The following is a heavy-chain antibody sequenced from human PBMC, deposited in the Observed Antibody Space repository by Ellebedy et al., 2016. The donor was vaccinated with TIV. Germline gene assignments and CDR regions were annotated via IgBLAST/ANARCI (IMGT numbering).Heavy chain of an antibody. V-gene: IGHV3-74*01. D-gene: IGHD4-23*01. Sequence: GESLKISXAASGFTFSSYWMHWVRQAPGKGLVWVSRINSDGSSTSYADSVKGRFTISRDNAKNTLYLQMNSLRAEDTAVYYCARDRQIVTTVVSYYMDVWGKGTTVTVSS. CDR3: ARDRQIVTTVVSYYMDV. CDR2: INSDGSST. CDR1: GFTFSSYW. J-gene: IGHJ6*03.